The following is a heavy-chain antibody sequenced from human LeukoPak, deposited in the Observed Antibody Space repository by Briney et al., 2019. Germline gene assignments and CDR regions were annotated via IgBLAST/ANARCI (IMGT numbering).Heavy chain of an antibody. CDR3: ARGRYCSSTSCYEYWFDP. V-gene: IGHV4-39*07. CDR1: GDSIYSSNYH. CDR2: IYYSGDT. D-gene: IGHD2-2*01. J-gene: IGHJ5*02. Sequence: PSETLSLTCTVSGDSIYSSNYHWGWIRQPPGKGLEWIGSIYYSGDTYYNPSLKSRVTISVDTSKNQFSLKLSSVTAADTAVYYCARGRYCSSTSCYEYWFDPWGQGTLVTVSS.